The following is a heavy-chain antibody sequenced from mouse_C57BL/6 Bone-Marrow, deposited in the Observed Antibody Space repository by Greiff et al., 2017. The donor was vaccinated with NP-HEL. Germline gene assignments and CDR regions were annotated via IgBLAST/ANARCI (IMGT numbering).Heavy chain of an antibody. CDR1: GYSIISGYY. Sequence: EVQLQESGPGLVKPSQSLSLTCSVTGYSIISGYYWNWIRQFPGNKLEWMAYISYDGSNNYNPSLKNRIPITRDISKNQFFLKLTSVTTEDTATYDCAREGGYYGSPFAYWGQGTLVTVSA. J-gene: IGHJ3*01. V-gene: IGHV3-6*01. CDR2: ISYDGSN. CDR3: AREGGYYGSPFAY. D-gene: IGHD1-1*01.